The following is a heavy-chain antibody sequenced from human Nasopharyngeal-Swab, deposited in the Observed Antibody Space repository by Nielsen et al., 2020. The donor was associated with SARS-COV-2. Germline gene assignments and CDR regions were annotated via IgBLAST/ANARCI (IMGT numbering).Heavy chain of an antibody. CDR3: ARAGTYYDFWSGSPGGMDV. CDR2: MNPNSGNT. CDR1: GYTFTSYD. V-gene: IGHV1-8*01. Sequence: ASVKVSCKASGYTFTSYDINWVRQATGQGLEWMGWMNPNSGNTGYAQKFQGRVTMTRNTSISTAYMELSSLRSEDTAVYYCARAGTYYDFWSGSPGGMDVWGQGTTVTVSS. D-gene: IGHD3-3*01. J-gene: IGHJ6*02.